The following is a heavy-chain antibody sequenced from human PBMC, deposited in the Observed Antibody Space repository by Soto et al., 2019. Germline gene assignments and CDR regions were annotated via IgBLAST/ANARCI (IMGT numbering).Heavy chain of an antibody. V-gene: IGHV1-69*06. J-gene: IGHJ4*02. Sequence: SVKVSCKASGGTFSSYAISWVRQAPGQGLEWMGGIIPIFGTANYAQKFQGRVTITADKSSSTAYMELSSLRSEDTAVYYCARSGYCGGDCYDFDYWGQGTLVTVSS. CDR1: GGTFSSYA. CDR2: IIPIFGTA. D-gene: IGHD2-21*02. CDR3: ARSGYCGGDCYDFDY.